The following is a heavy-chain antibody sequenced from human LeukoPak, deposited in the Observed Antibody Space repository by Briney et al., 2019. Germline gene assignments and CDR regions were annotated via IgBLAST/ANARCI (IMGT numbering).Heavy chain of an antibody. CDR3: ARGTGASFDY. CDR1: GGSISSYY. V-gene: IGHV4-59*12. J-gene: IGHJ4*02. Sequence: SETLSLTCTVSGGSISSYYWSWIRQPPGKGLEWIGYIYYSGSTNYNPSLKSRVTISVDRSKNQFSLKLSSVTAADTAVYYCARGTGASFDYWGQGTLVTVSS. D-gene: IGHD4/OR15-4a*01. CDR2: IYYSGST.